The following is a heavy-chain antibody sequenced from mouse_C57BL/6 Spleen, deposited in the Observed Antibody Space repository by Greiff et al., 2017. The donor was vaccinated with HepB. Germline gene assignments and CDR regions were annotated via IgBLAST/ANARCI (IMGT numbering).Heavy chain of an antibody. D-gene: IGHD1-1*01. CDR1: GYSITSGYD. CDR2: ISYSGST. CDR3: ARGGGSSYPSYWYFDV. J-gene: IGHJ1*03. V-gene: IGHV3-1*01. Sequence: DVQLQESGPGMVKPSQSLSLTCTVTGYSITSGYDWHWIRHFPGNKLEWMGYISYSGSTNYNPSLKSRISITHDTSKNHFFLKLNSVTTEDTATYYCARGGGSSYPSYWYFDVWGTGTTVTVSS.